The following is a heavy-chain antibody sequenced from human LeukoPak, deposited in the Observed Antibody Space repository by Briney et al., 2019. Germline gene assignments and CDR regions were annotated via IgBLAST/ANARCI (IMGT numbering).Heavy chain of an antibody. D-gene: IGHD1-14*01. CDR3: ARFKAYGNQNFDC. V-gene: IGHV4-59*08. CDR2: IYYSAST. Sequence: SETLSLTCTVSGGSISSYYWSWIRQPPGKGLEWIGYIYYSASTNYNPSLKSRVTISVDTSKNQFSLKLSSVTAADTAVYYCARFKAYGNQNFDCWGQGTLVTVSS. J-gene: IGHJ4*02. CDR1: GGSISSYY.